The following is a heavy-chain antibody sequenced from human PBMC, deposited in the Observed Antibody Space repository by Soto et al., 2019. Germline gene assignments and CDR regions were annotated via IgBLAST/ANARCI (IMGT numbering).Heavy chain of an antibody. CDR2: INAGNGNT. CDR1: GYTFTSYA. D-gene: IGHD3-10*01. CDR3: AREEDLRFGFDAFDI. J-gene: IGHJ3*02. V-gene: IGHV1-3*01. Sequence: ASVKVSCKASGYTFTSYAMHWVRQAPGQRLEWMGWINAGNGNTKYSQKFQGRVTITRDTSASTAYMELSSLRSEDTAVYYCAREEDLRFGFDAFDIWGQGTTVTVSS.